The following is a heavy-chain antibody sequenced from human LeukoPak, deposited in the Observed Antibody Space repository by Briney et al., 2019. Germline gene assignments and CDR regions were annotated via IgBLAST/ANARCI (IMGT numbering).Heavy chain of an antibody. CDR2: ISGSGGST. CDR1: GFTFSSYA. CDR3: AKSPTVAVAEPYNWFDP. D-gene: IGHD6-19*01. V-gene: IGHV3-23*01. Sequence: PGGSLRLSCAASGFTFSSYAMSWVRQAPGKGLEWVSAISGSGGSTYYADSVKGRFTISRDNSKNTLYLQMNSLRAEDTAVYYCAKSPTVAVAEPYNWFDPWGQGTLVTVSS. J-gene: IGHJ5*01.